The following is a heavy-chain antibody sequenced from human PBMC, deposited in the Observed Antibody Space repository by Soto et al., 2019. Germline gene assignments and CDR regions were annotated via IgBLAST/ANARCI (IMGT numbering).Heavy chain of an antibody. CDR3: ARENSLGYPDYYFDY. CDR1: GGSVSSGSYY. D-gene: IGHD6-13*01. J-gene: IGHJ4*02. CDR2: IYYSGST. Sequence: PSKTLSLTCTVSGGSVSSGSYYWSWIRQPPGKGLEWIGYIYYSGSTNYNPSLKSRVTISVDTSKNQFSLKLSSVTAADTAVYYCARENSLGYPDYYFDYWGQGTLVTVSS. V-gene: IGHV4-61*01.